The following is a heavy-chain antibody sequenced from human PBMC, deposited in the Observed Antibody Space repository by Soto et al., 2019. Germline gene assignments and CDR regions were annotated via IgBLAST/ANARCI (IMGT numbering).Heavy chain of an antibody. V-gene: IGHV2-5*02. CDR1: GFSLSTSGVG. J-gene: IGHJ1*01. CDR3: AHTVGLVVVTSEDESGQH. CDR2: IDWDDDK. Sequence: QITLKESGPTLVKPTQTLTLTCTCSGFSLSTSGVGVGWIRQPPGKALEWLAVIDWDDDKGYSPSLKNRLTITKDTSTNQVVLTMTNMDPLDTATYYCAHTVGLVVVTSEDESGQHWGQGTQVTVSS. D-gene: IGHD2-15*01.